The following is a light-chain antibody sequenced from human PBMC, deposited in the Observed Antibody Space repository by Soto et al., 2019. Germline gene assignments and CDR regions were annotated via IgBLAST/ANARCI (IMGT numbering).Light chain of an antibody. CDR1: SSDVRDYNY. CDR3: CSYGGSYTYV. CDR2: DVT. J-gene: IGLJ1*01. Sequence: QSALTQPRSVSGSPGQSVTISCTGTSSDVRDYNYVSWYQQHPGKAPKLMIYDVTKRPPGVPDRFSGSKSGNTASLTISGLQAEDEADYYCCSYGGSYTYVFGAGTKVTVL. V-gene: IGLV2-11*01.